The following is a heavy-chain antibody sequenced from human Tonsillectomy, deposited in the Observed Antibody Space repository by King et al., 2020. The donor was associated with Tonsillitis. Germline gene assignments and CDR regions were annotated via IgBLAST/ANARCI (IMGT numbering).Heavy chain of an antibody. CDR2: ISYAGDKQ. V-gene: IGHV3-30-3*01. CDR3: AGDLADIWFGELLVDFYGMDV. D-gene: IGHD3-10*01. J-gene: IGHJ6*02. CDR1: GFTFSSHA. Sequence: VQLVESGGGVVQPGRSLRLSCAASGFTFSSHAMHWVRQAPGKGLEWVAVISYAGDKQYYTDSVKGRFTISRDNSKNTLYLQMNSLRGEDTAVYYCAGDLADIWFGELLVDFYGMDVWGQGTPVTVSS.